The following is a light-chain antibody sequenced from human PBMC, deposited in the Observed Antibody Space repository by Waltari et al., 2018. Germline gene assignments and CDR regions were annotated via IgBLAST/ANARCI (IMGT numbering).Light chain of an antibody. Sequence: QSVLTQPPSVSAAPGQRVTHPCPGGRSNIGINSVSGYRQFPGSAPKLLLYEDTERPAGVPGRFSGSKSGTSATLDITGLQPGDEAEYYCGTWDSSLSGAVFGGGTLLTVL. CDR2: EDT. CDR1: RSNIGINS. CDR3: GTWDSSLSGAV. J-gene: IGLJ7*01. V-gene: IGLV1-51*02.